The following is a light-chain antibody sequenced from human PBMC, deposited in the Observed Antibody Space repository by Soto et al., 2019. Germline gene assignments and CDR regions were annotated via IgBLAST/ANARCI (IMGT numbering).Light chain of an antibody. CDR3: QAWASNTVV. CDR1: RLGDKY. Sequence: SYELTQPPSVSVSPGRTASITCSGDRLGDKYVCWYQQKPGQSPALVIYEDIKRPSGIPERFSGSNSGNTATLTISGTQAMDEADYFCQAWASNTVVFGGGTKVTVL. V-gene: IGLV3-1*01. CDR2: EDI. J-gene: IGLJ2*01.